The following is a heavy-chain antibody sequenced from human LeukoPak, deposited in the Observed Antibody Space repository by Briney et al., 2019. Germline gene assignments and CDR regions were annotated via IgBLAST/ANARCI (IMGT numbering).Heavy chain of an antibody. D-gene: IGHD1-26*01. CDR1: GGSFSDYY. J-gene: IGHJ4*02. CDR2: INHSGST. CDR3: ASSVGSTDY. Sequence: PSETLSLTCAVYGGSFSDYYWSWIRQPPGKGLEWIGEINHSGSTNYNPSLKSRVTISVDTSKHQFSLKLTSVTAADAAVYYCASSVGSTDYWGQGTLVTVSS. V-gene: IGHV4-34*01.